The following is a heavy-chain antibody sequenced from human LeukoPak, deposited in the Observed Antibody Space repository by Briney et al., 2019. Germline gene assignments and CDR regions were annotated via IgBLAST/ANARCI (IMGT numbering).Heavy chain of an antibody. D-gene: IGHD6-19*01. CDR1: GGSISSYY. J-gene: IGHJ4*02. V-gene: IGHV4-4*09. CDR3: ARRIAVAGYYFDY. CDR2: IYTSGST. Sequence: PSETLSLTCTVSGGSISSYYWSWIRQPPGKGLEWIGYIYTSGSTNYNPSLKSRVTISVDTSKNQFSPKLSSVTAADTAVYYRARRIAVAGYYFDYWGQGTLVTVSS.